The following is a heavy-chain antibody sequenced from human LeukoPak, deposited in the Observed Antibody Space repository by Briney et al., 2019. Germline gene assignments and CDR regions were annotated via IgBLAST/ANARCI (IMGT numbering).Heavy chain of an antibody. CDR2: ISSSSSYI. V-gene: IGHV3-21*01. D-gene: IGHD1-1*01. Sequence: GGSLRLSCAASGFTFSSYSMNWVRQAPGKGLEWVSSISSSSSYIYYADSVKGRFTISRDNAKNSLYLQMNSLRAEDTAVYYCARDPGDGYWYFDLWGRGTLVTVSS. J-gene: IGHJ2*01. CDR3: ARDPGDGYWYFDL. CDR1: GFTFSSYS.